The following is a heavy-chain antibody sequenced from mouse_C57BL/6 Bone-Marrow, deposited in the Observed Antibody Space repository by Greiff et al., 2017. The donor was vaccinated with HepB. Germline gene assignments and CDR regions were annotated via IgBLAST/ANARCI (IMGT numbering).Heavy chain of an antibody. J-gene: IGHJ1*03. Sequence: VKLMESGAELARPGASVKLSCKASGYTFTSYGISWVKQRTGQGLEWIGEIYPRSGNTYYNEKFKGKATLTVDTSSSTAYMQLSSLTSEDSAVYYCARRYYGSSWYFDVWGTGTTVTVSS. CDR1: GYTFTSYG. CDR2: IYPRSGNT. V-gene: IGHV1-81*01. CDR3: ARRYYGSSWYFDV. D-gene: IGHD1-1*01.